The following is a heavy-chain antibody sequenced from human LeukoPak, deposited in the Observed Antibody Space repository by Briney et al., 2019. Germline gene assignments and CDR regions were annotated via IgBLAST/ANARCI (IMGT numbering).Heavy chain of an antibody. CDR1: GFTFSSYA. V-gene: IGHV3-30-3*01. J-gene: IGHJ4*02. D-gene: IGHD6-19*01. CDR3: ARDGASYSSGWFFDY. Sequence: GGSLRLSCAASGFTFSSYAMHWVRQAPGKGLEWVAVISYDGSNKYYADSVKGRSTISRDNSKNTLYLQMNSLRAEDTAVYYCARDGASYSSGWFFDYWGQGTLVTVSS. CDR2: ISYDGSNK.